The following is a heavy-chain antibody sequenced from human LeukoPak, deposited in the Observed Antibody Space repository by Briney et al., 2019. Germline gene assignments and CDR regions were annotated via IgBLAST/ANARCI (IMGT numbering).Heavy chain of an antibody. CDR3: ARENDNWFDP. J-gene: IGHJ5*02. CDR1: GGSISSGDYY. Sequence: PSQTLSLTYTVSGGSISSGDYYWSWIRQPPGKGLEWIGYIYYSGTTYYNPSLKSRVTISVDTSKNQFSLNVNSVTAADTAVYYCARENDNWFDPWGQGTLVTVSS. D-gene: IGHD1-1*01. V-gene: IGHV4-30-4*01. CDR2: IYYSGTT.